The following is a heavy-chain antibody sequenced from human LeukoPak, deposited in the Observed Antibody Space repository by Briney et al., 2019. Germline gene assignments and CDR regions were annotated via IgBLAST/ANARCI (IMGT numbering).Heavy chain of an antibody. CDR2: IYTSGST. CDR3: ATASVDTAMVPADAFDI. V-gene: IGHV4-61*02. Sequence: SETLSLTRTVSGGSISSGSYYWSWIRQPAGKGLEWIGRIYTSGSTNYNPSLKSRVTISVDTSKNQFSLKLSSVTAADTAVYYCATASVDTAMVPADAFDIWGQGTMVTVSS. D-gene: IGHD5-18*01. CDR1: GGSISSGSYY. J-gene: IGHJ3*02.